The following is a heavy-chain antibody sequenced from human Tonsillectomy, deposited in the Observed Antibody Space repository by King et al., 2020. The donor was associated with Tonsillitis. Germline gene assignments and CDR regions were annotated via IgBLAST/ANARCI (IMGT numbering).Heavy chain of an antibody. CDR3: ARRGYDSSGYFDY. CDR2: IYYSGGT. Sequence: QLQESGPGLVKPSETLSLTCTVSGGTISSRSYNWGWIRQPPGKGLEWIGSIYYSGGTYYNPSLESRVTISVDTSTNQFSLRLSSVTAADTAVYYCARRGYDSSGYFDYWGQGTLVTVSS. V-gene: IGHV4-39*01. CDR1: GGTISSRSYN. D-gene: IGHD3-22*01. J-gene: IGHJ4*02.